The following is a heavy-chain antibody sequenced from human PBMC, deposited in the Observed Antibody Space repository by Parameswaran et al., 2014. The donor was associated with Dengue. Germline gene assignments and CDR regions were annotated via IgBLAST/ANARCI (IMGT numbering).Heavy chain of an antibody. J-gene: IGHJ3*02. CDR3: ARGVPRRGYSSGWWNSDAFDI. CDR2: IYYSGST. V-gene: IGHV4-59*01. D-gene: IGHD6-19*01. Sequence: WIRQPPGKGLEWIGYIYYSGSTNYNPSLKSRVTISVDTSKNQFSLKLSSVTAADTAVYYCARGVPRRGYSSGWWNSDAFDIWGQGTMVTVSS.